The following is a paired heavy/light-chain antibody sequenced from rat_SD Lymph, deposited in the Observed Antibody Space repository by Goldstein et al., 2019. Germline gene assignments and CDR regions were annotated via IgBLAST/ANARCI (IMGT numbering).Heavy chain of an antibody. V-gene: IGHV5-29*01. Sequence: EVQLVESGGGLVQPGRSMKLSCAASGFTFSNYGMAWVRQAPTKGLEWVATISYDGSSTYYRDSVKGRFTISRDNAKSTLYLQMNSLRSEDTATYYCTRERLRVMDAWGQGASVTVSS. CDR2: ISYDGSST. CDR1: GFTFSNYG. CDR3: TRERLRVMDA. D-gene: IGHD1-11*01. J-gene: IGHJ4*01.
Light chain of an antibody. J-gene: IGKJ1*01. CDR2: WMS. CDR1: KSLLYSDGKTY. CDR3: QQGLEFPRT. V-gene: IGKV2S6*01. Sequence: DIVMTQGALPNPVPSGESVSITCRSSKSLLYSDGKTYLNWYLQRPGQSPQLLIYWMSTRASGVSDRFSGSGSGTDFTLKISGVEAEDVGVYYCQQGLEFPRTFGGGTKLELK.